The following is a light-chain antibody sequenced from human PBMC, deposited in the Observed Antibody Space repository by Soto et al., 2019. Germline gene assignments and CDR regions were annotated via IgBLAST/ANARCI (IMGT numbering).Light chain of an antibody. CDR2: GVN. J-gene: IGLJ3*02. CDR1: SSDVGSHNF. V-gene: IGLV2-14*01. CDR3: SSYTSTNTWV. Sequence: QSALTQPASVSGSPGQSITISCTGTSSDVGSHNFVSWHQQHPGKAPKIMIYGVNNRPSGVSNLFSGSKSGNTASLTISGLQAEDEADYYCSSYTSTNTWVFGGGTKVTVL.